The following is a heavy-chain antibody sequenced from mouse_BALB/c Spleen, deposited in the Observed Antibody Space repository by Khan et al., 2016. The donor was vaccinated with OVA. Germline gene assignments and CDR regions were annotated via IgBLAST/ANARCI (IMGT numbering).Heavy chain of an antibody. V-gene: IGHV1S81*02. J-gene: IGHJ2*01. CDR3: ARIKKIVATYFDY. CDR2: TNPTNGRT. Sequence: QVQLQQSGAELVKAGASVKMSCKASGYTFTSYWMHWGKQRLGQGLEWFAETNPTNGRTYYNEKFKSKATLTVDKSSSTAYMLLSGPTFEDSAVYYCARIKKIVATYFDYWGQGTTLTVSS. CDR1: GYTFTSYW. D-gene: IGHD1-1*01.